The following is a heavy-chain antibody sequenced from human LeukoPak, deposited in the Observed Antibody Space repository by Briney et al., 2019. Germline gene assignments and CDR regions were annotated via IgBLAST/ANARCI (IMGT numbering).Heavy chain of an antibody. D-gene: IGHD2-8*02. J-gene: IGHJ4*02. V-gene: IGHV3-30-3*01. CDR1: GFTFSNYA. Sequence: GGSLRLSCAASGFTFSNYAMHWVRQAPGKGLEWVAVMSYDGSNKYYADSVKGRFTISRDNSKDTLYLQMSSLRTEDTAVYYCARDWEAASCSGRFDYWGQGTVVTVSS. CDR3: ARDWEAASCSGRFDY. CDR2: MSYDGSNK.